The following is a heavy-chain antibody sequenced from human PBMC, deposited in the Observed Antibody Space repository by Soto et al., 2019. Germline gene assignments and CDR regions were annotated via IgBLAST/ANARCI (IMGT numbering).Heavy chain of an antibody. CDR2: IIPMLDLT. CDR1: GGTFGRYP. CDR3: ARDLGVVIAAGDFDL. D-gene: IGHD2-15*01. J-gene: IGHJ2*01. Sequence: QVQLVQSGAEVRKPGSSGQVSCKASGGTFGRYPISWVRQAPGQGLEWMGRIIPMLDLTTYAPKLQGRVTMTADKSTTVADMELTSLRSEDTAIYYCARDLGVVIAAGDFDLWGRGTPVTVSS. V-gene: IGHV1-69*04.